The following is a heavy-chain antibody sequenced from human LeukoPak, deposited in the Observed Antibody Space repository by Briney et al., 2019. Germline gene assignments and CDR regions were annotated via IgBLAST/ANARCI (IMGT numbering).Heavy chain of an antibody. CDR2: IYTSGST. D-gene: IGHD2-2*01. CDR1: GGSISSYY. CDR3: ARVPDCSSTSCYGADWYFDL. V-gene: IGHV4-4*07. J-gene: IGHJ2*01. Sequence: SETLSLTCTVSGGSISSYYWSWIRQPAGNGLEWIGRIYTSGSTNYNPSLKSRVTMSVDTSKNQFSLKLSSVTAADTAVYYCARVPDCSSTSCYGADWYFDLWGRGTLVTVSS.